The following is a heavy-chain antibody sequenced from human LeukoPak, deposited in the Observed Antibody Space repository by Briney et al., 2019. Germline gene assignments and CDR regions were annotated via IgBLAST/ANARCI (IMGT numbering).Heavy chain of an antibody. CDR2: ISYDGSNK. CDR1: GFTFSSYG. D-gene: IGHD4-17*01. V-gene: IGHV3-30*18. CDR3: AKVTSPRSTVTTYFDY. J-gene: IGHJ4*02. Sequence: GGSLRLSCAVSGFTFSSYGMHWVRQAPGKGLEWVAVISYDGSNKYYADSVKGRFTISRDNSKNTLYLQMNSLRAEDTAVYYCAKVTSPRSTVTTYFDYWGQGTLVTVSS.